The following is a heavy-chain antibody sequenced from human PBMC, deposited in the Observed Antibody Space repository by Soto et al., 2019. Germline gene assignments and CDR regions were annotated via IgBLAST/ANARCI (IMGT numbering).Heavy chain of an antibody. CDR3: ARTAGYYRGRHFDF. V-gene: IGHV4-39*06. D-gene: IGHD3-10*01. CDR1: GGSINSNNYY. CDR2: IYYDGST. J-gene: IGHJ4*02. Sequence: SETLSLTCTVSGGSINSNNYYWAWIRQPPGKGLAWIASIYYDGSTYYSTSLKSRVTISRDTSENQVVLTMTNMDPVDTATYYCARTAGYYRGRHFDFWGQGTLVTVSS.